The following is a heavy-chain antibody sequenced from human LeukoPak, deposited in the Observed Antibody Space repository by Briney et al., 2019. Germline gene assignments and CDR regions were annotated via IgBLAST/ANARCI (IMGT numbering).Heavy chain of an antibody. CDR1: GFTFSSYG. CDR2: ISDDGRST. Sequence: GGSLILSCAASGFTFSSYGMSWVRQAPGKGLEWVSSISDDGRSTYYADSVKGRFTISKDNSKNTMYLQMNNLRVEDTAIYYCAKRVPYTSSSVYFDYWGQGTLVTVSS. J-gene: IGHJ4*02. D-gene: IGHD6-6*01. CDR3: AKRVPYTSSSVYFDY. V-gene: IGHV3-23*01.